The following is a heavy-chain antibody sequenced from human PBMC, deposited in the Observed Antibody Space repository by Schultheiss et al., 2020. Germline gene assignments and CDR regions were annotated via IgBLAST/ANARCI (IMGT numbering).Heavy chain of an antibody. CDR2: INAGNGNT. CDR3: ARDILTIFGVVLANWFDP. CDR1: GYTFTSYA. V-gene: IGHV1-3*01. J-gene: IGHJ5*02. Sequence: ASVKVSCKASGYTFTSYAMHWVRQAPGQRLEWMGWINAGNGNTKYSQKFQGRVTITRDTSASTAYMELSSLRSEDTAVYYCARDILTIFGVVLANWFDPWGQGTLVTVSS. D-gene: IGHD3-3*01.